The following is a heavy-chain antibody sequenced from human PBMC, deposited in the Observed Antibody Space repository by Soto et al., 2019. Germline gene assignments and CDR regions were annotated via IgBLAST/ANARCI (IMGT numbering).Heavy chain of an antibody. V-gene: IGHV3-33*01. Sequence: GGSLRLSCAASGFTFSSYGMHWARQAPGKGLEWVAVIWYDGSNKYYADSVKGRFTISRDNSKNTLYLQMNSLRAEDTAVYYCARDSLGYCSGGSCYNFDYWGQGTLVTVSS. CDR1: GFTFSSYG. J-gene: IGHJ4*02. CDR3: ARDSLGYCSGGSCYNFDY. D-gene: IGHD2-15*01. CDR2: IWYDGSNK.